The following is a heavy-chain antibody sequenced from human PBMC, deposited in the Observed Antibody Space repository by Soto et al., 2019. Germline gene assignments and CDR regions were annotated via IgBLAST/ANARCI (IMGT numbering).Heavy chain of an antibody. Sequence: WGSLLLSCASSVFTFSIYAMCWVRQAPGKGLEWVSAISGSGGSTYYADSVKGRFTISRDNSKNTLYLQMNSLRAEDTAVYYCAKDTPELGRPKLFDYWGQGTLVTVSS. CDR1: VFTFSIYA. CDR3: AKDTPELGRPKLFDY. J-gene: IGHJ4*02. CDR2: ISGSGGST. D-gene: IGHD3-10*01. V-gene: IGHV3-23*01.